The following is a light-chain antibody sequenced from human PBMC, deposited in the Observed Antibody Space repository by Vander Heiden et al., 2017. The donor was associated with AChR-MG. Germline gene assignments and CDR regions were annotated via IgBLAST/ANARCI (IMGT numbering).Light chain of an antibody. J-gene: IGLJ1*01. CDR1: SSDVGGYNY. V-gene: IGLV2-14*01. CDR3: SSYTSSSWV. Sequence: QSALTPPASVSGSPGQSITISCTGTSSDVGGYNYVSWYQQHPGKATKLIIYDVSKRPSGVSNRFSGSKSGNTASLTISGLQAEDEADYYCSSYTSSSWVFGTGTKVTVL. CDR2: DVS.